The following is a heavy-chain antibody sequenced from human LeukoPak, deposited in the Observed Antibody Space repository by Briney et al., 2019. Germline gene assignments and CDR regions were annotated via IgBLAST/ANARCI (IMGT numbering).Heavy chain of an antibody. D-gene: IGHD2-2*01. J-gene: IGHJ5*02. CDR3: ASAKYCSSTSCYNWFDP. CDR2: INTDGGTT. V-gene: IGHV3-64*01. CDR1: GFTFSTFA. Sequence: PGGSLRLSCAASGFTFSTFAMQWVRQAPEKGLEYVSGINTDGGTTFYANSVKGRFTISRDNPKNTLYLQMGSLRAEDTAVYYCASAKYCSSTSCYNWFDPWGQGTLVTVSS.